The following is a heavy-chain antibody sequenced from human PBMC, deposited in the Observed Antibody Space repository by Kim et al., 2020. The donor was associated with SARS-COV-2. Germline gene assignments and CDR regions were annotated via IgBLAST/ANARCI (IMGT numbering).Heavy chain of an antibody. D-gene: IGHD2-21*01. Sequence: SETLSLTCAVYGGSFSGYYWSWIRQPPGKGLEWIGEINHSGSTNYNPSLKSRVTISVDTSKNQFSLKLSSVTAADTAVYYCARGNFGVVIAIGCYFDYWGQGTLVTVSS. CDR3: ARGNFGVVIAIGCYFDY. CDR1: GGSFSGYY. CDR2: INHSGST. J-gene: IGHJ4*02. V-gene: IGHV4-34*01.